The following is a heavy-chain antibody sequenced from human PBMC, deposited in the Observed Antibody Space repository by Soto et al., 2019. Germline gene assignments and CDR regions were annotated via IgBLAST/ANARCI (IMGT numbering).Heavy chain of an antibody. D-gene: IGHD3-10*01. Sequence: EVQLVESGGGLVQPGGSLRLSCAASGFTFNSYWMHWVRQAPGQGLVWVSRINPDGRSTNYADSVKGRFNISRDNAKNTLYLQMNSLSAEDTAVYHCARGGLQGSGNHYNDNWGQGTLVTVSS. V-gene: IGHV3-74*01. CDR2: INPDGRST. J-gene: IGHJ4*02. CDR3: ARGGLQGSGNHYNDN. CDR1: GFTFNSYW.